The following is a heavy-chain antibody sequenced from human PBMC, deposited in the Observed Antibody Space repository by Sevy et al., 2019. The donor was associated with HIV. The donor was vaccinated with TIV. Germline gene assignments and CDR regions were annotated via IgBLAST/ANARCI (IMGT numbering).Heavy chain of an antibody. CDR1: GFTFSTYS. V-gene: IGHV3-21*01. CDR3: AREKEQQLVDY. CDR2: INSGSRYI. D-gene: IGHD6-13*01. J-gene: IGHJ4*02. Sequence: GGSLRLSCAASGFTFSTYSMNWVRQAPGKGLEWVSSINSGSRYINYADSVKGRFTISRDDAKNSLHLQMNSLRAEDTAVYYCAREKEQQLVDYWGQGTLVTVSS.